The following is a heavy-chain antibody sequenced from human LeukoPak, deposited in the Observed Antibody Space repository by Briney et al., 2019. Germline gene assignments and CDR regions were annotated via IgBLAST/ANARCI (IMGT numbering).Heavy chain of an antibody. Sequence: PSETLSLTCTVSGGSISSGSYYWSWIRQPAGKGLEWLGRIYTSGSTNSNPSLKRRVTISVDTSKNQFSLKLSSVTAADTAVYYCARGDYDFWRGYPYYCDYWGQGTLVTVSS. D-gene: IGHD3-3*01. CDR3: ARGDYDFWRGYPYYCDY. V-gene: IGHV4-61*02. CDR1: GGSISSGSYY. CDR2: IYTSGST. J-gene: IGHJ4*02.